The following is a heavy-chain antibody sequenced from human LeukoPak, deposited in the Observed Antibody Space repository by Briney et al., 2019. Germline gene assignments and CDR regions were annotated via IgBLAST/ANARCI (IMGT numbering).Heavy chain of an antibody. CDR3: ARDTAVVGAKADFDY. J-gene: IGHJ4*02. D-gene: IGHD1-26*01. V-gene: IGHV3-30*03. CDR1: GFTFSSYG. CDR2: ISYDGSNK. Sequence: PGGSLRLSCAASGFTFSSYGMHWVRQAPGKGLEWVAVISYDGSNKYYADSVKGRFTISRDNSKNTLYLQMNSLGAEDTAVYYCARDTAVVGAKADFDYWGQGTLVIVSS.